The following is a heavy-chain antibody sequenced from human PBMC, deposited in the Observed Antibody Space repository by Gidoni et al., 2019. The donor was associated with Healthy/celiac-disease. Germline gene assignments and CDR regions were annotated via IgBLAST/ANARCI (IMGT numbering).Heavy chain of an antibody. CDR2: INPSGGST. CDR3: ASDSSGYYSGGFDY. J-gene: IGHJ4*02. V-gene: IGHV1-46*01. D-gene: IGHD3-22*01. Sequence: QVRLVQSGAEVQKPGASMKVSCKASGYTFTSYYMPWVRQAPGQGLEWMGIINPSGGSTSYAQKFQGRVTMTRDTSTSTVYMELSRLRSEDTAVYYWASDSSGYYSGGFDYWGQGTLVTVSS. CDR1: GYTFTSYY.